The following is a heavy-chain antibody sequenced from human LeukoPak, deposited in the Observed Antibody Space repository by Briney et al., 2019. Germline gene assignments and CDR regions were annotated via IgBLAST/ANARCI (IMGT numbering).Heavy chain of an antibody. CDR3: ARDRVGATLYFDY. J-gene: IGHJ4*02. Sequence: GGSLRLSCAASGFTFSSYGMHWVRQAPGKGLEWVAFIRYDGSNKYYADSVKGRFTISRDNSKNTLYLQMNSLRAEDTTVYYCARDRVGATLYFDYWGQGTLVTVSS. V-gene: IGHV3-30*02. CDR2: IRYDGSNK. CDR1: GFTFSSYG. D-gene: IGHD1-26*01.